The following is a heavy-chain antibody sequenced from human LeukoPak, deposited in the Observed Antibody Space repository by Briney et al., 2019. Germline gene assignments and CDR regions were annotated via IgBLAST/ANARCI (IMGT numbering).Heavy chain of an antibody. V-gene: IGHV3-33*06. CDR3: AKGSPYYYGSGSYEDYYYGMDV. J-gene: IGHJ6*02. Sequence: PGRSLRLSCAASGFTFSSYGMHWVRQAPGKGLEWVAVIWYDGSNKYYADSVRGRFTISRDNSKNTLYLQMNSLRAEDTAVYYCAKGSPYYYGSGSYEDYYYGMDVWGQGTTVTVSS. CDR2: IWYDGSNK. CDR1: GFTFSSYG. D-gene: IGHD3-10*01.